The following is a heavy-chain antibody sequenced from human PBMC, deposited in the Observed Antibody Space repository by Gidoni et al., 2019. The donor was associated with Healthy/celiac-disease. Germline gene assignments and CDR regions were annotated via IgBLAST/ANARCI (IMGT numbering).Heavy chain of an antibody. V-gene: IGHV3-33*01. Sequence: QVQLVESGGGVVQPGRSLRLSCAASGFTFSSYGMHWVRQAPGKGLEWVAVIWYDGSNKYYADSVKGRFTISRDNSKNTLYLQMNSLRAEDTAVYYCARDPTGDYELGNWFDPWGQGTLVTVSS. CDR2: IWYDGSNK. J-gene: IGHJ5*02. D-gene: IGHD3-16*01. CDR1: GFTFSSYG. CDR3: ARDPTGDYELGNWFDP.